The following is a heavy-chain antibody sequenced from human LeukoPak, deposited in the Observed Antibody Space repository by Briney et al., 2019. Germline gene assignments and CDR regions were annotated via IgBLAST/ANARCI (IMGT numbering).Heavy chain of an antibody. V-gene: IGHV1-18*01. CDR3: ARGGITMFMESDY. J-gene: IGHJ4*02. CDR1: GYTFTSYG. D-gene: IGHD3-3*01. Sequence: GASVKVSCTASGYTFTSYGISWVRQALGQGLEWMGWISAYSGNTNYVQKLQGRVTMTTDTSTSTAYMELRSLRSDDTAIYYCARGGITMFMESDYWGQGTLVTVSS. CDR2: ISAYSGNT.